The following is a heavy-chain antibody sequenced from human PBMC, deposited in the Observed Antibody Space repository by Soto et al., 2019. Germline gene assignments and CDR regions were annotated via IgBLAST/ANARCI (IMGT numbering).Heavy chain of an antibody. CDR3: ARGLYYYDSRGYWGY. CDR1: GFTFSSYS. V-gene: IGHV3-48*02. J-gene: IGHJ4*02. CDR2: ISSSHSTI. D-gene: IGHD3-22*01. Sequence: EVQLVESGGGLVQPGGSLRLSCAASGFTFSSYSMNWVRQAPGKGLEWVSYISSSHSTIYYADSVKGRFTISRDNAKNSLYLQMNSLRDEDTAVYYCARGLYYYDSRGYWGYWGQGTLVTVSS.